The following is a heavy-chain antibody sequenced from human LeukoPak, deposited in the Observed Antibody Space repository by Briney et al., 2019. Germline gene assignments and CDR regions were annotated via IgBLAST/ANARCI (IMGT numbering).Heavy chain of an antibody. J-gene: IGHJ4*02. CDR2: IIPIFGTA. Sequence: SVKVSCKASRGTFSSYAISWVRQAPGQGLEWMGRIIPIFGTANYAQKFQGRVTITTDESTSTAYMELSSLRSEDTAVYYCARELVTAIHFYFDYWGQGTLVTVSS. CDR1: RGTFSSYA. D-gene: IGHD2-21*02. V-gene: IGHV1-69*05. CDR3: ARELVTAIHFYFDY.